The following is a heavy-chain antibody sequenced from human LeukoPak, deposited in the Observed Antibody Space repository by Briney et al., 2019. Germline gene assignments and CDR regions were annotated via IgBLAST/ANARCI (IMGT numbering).Heavy chain of an antibody. Sequence: GGSLRLSCAASGFTFSSYSMNWVRQAPGKGLEWVSSISSSSSYIYYADSVKGRFTISRDNAKNSLYLLMNSLRAEDTAVYYCARRPSGVPAAQGGNYYYGMDVWGQGTTVTVSS. V-gene: IGHV3-21*01. D-gene: IGHD2-2*01. CDR2: ISSSSSYI. CDR1: GFTFSSYS. CDR3: ARRPSGVPAAQGGNYYYGMDV. J-gene: IGHJ6*02.